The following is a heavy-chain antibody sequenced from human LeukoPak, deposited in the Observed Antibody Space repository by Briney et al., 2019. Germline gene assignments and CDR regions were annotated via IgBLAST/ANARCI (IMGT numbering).Heavy chain of an antibody. CDR1: GYTFTNYY. CDR3: ARDGGYCSSTRCYSFDY. J-gene: IGHJ4*02. V-gene: IGHV1-2*02. D-gene: IGHD2-2*01. CDR2: INPNSGGT. Sequence: ASLKVSCKASGYTFTNYYIHWVRQAPGQGLEWMGWINPNSGGTNNAQKFQGRVTMTTDTPISTAYMELSRLSSDDTAVYYCARDGGYCSSTRCYSFDYGGQGTLVTVSS.